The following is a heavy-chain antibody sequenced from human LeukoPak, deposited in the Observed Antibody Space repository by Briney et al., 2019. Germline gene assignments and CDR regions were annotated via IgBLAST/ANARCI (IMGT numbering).Heavy chain of an antibody. CDR1: GGSISSGGYY. CDR3: ARVPCGDYPYYFDY. D-gene: IGHD4-17*01. Sequence: SETLSLTCAVSGGSISSGGYYWSWIRQHPGKGLEWIGYIYYSGSTYYNPSLKSRVTISVDTSKNQFSLKLSSVTAADTAVYYCARVPCGDYPYYFDYWGQGTLVTVSS. V-gene: IGHV4-31*11. J-gene: IGHJ4*02. CDR2: IYYSGST.